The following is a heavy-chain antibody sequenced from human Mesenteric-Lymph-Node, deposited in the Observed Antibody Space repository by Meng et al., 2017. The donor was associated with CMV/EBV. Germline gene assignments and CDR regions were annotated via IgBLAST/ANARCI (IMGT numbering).Heavy chain of an antibody. CDR1: GFTVSSNY. V-gene: IGHV3-21*01. D-gene: IGHD3-16*01. CDR3: ARDPPRLGMGGGFDY. J-gene: IGHJ4*02. Sequence: GESLKISCAASGFTVSSNYMNWVRQAPGKGLEWVASISDTSSHIYYADSVKGRFTISRDNAKNSLYLQMNSLRPEDTAVYYCARDPPRLGMGGGFDYWGQGTLVTVSS. CDR2: ISDTSSHI.